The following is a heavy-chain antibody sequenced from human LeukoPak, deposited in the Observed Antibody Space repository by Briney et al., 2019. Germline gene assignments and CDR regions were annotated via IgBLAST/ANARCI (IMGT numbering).Heavy chain of an antibody. Sequence: GASVKVSCKASGYTFTSYGISWVRQAPGQGLEWMGWISAYNGNTNYAQKLQGRVTMTTDTSTSTAYMELRSLRSDDTAVYYCARRYCSGGSCYLEFDYWGQGTLVTVSS. J-gene: IGHJ4*02. CDR2: ISAYNGNT. CDR1: GYTFTSYG. CDR3: ARRYCSGGSCYLEFDY. D-gene: IGHD2-15*01. V-gene: IGHV1-18*01.